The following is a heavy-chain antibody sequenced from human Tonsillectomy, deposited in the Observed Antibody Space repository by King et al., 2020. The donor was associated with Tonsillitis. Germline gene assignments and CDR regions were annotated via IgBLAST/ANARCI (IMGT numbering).Heavy chain of an antibody. V-gene: IGHV3-30*18. J-gene: IGHJ6*02. CDR3: AKPTTVTTWAPYYYYGMDV. CDR1: GFTFSNYA. Sequence: QLVQSGGGVVQPGRSLRLSCAASGFTFSNYAMHWVRQAPGKGLEWVAVIAYDGSNKCCADSVKGRFTISRDNSKNTLYLQMNSLRAEDTAVYYCAKPTTVTTWAPYYYYGMDVWGQGTTVTVSS. CDR2: IAYDGSNK. D-gene: IGHD4-17*01.